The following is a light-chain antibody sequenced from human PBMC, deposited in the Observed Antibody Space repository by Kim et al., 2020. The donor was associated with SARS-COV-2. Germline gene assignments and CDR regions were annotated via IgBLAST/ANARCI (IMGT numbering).Light chain of an antibody. CDR3: QNYGSSPLT. CDR2: GAS. J-gene: IGKJ4*01. CDR1: KRVTNNY. V-gene: IGKV3-20*01. Sequence: SPGERAALSCSASKRVTNNYLAWYQHIPGQAPRLLIYGASRRATGIPDRFRGSGSGTDFTLTITSLEPEDFAVYFCQNYGSSPLTFGGGTKVDIK.